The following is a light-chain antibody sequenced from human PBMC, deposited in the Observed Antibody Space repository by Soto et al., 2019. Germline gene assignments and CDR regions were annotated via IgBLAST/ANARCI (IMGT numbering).Light chain of an antibody. V-gene: IGKV1-5*01. CDR3: QQYQTSSLLP. CDR1: RNVHCW. J-gene: IGKJ3*01. CDR2: DAS. Sequence: DVRMSLSLSTLSANVGDRVTITCRARRNVHCWLAWYQQKPGNAPKLLIYDASTRESGVPSRVSGSGSGTEFNLTVSSRQPDDFASYYCQQYQTSSLLPFGP.